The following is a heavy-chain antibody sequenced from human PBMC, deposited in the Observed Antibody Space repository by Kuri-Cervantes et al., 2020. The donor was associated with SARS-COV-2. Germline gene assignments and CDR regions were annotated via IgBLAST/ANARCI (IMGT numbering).Heavy chain of an antibody. Sequence: GESLKISCAASGFTFSSYAMHWVRQAPGKGLEWVAVISYDGSNKYYADSVKGRFTISRDNSKNTLYLQMNSLRAEDTAVYYCARDREITIFGVVTFNWFDPWGQGTRVTVSS. J-gene: IGHJ5*02. CDR3: ARDREITIFGVVTFNWFDP. CDR2: ISYDGSNK. CDR1: GFTFSSYA. V-gene: IGHV3-30*04. D-gene: IGHD3-3*01.